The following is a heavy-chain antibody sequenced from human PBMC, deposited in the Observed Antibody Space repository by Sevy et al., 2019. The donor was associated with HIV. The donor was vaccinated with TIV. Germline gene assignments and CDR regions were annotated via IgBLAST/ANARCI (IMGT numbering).Heavy chain of an antibody. J-gene: IGHJ4*02. V-gene: IGHV4-39*01. D-gene: IGHD6-19*01. CDR3: AGPILTYNNGWSYYDY. CDR2: INYSGST. CDR1: GASFSSSGYY. Sequence: SETLSLTCTVSGASFSSSGYYWGWIRQPPGKGLEWIASINYSGSTFYNPSLKSRVTISADTSKNQFSLDLNSVTAADTAIYYCAGPILTYNNGWSYYDYWGQGTVVTVSS.